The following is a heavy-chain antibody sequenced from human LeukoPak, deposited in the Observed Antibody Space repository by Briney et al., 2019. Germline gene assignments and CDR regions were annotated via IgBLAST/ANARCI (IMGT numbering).Heavy chain of an antibody. V-gene: IGHV4-4*02. D-gene: IGHD2-8*01. CDR2: ISLTGLN. CDR3: SRENGAFSPFGY. Sequence: SETLSLTCGVSGGPISNTNWWSWVRQPPGQGLEWIGEISLTGLNHYNPSLESRVTVSLDKSKNQLSLNLTSVTAADTAVYYCSRENGAFSPFGYWGQGTLVTVLS. CDR1: GGPISNTNW. J-gene: IGHJ4*02.